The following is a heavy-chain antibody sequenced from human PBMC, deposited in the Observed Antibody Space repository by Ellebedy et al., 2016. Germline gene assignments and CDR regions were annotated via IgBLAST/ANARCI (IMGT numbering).Heavy chain of an antibody. J-gene: IGHJ4*02. V-gene: IGHV3-23*01. CDR1: GFTFSSYA. CDR2: ITATGGST. Sequence: GESLKISCADSGFTFSSYAMSWVRQAPGKGLEWVSAITATGGSTYYADSVKGRFTISRDNAKNSLYLQMNSLRPEDTALYYCVKDKGGTTGPFDSWGQGTLVTVSS. D-gene: IGHD1-1*01. CDR3: VKDKGGTTGPFDS.